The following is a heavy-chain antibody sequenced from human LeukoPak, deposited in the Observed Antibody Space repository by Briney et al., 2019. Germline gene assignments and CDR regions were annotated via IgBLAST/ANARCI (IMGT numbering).Heavy chain of an antibody. J-gene: IGHJ4*02. V-gene: IGHV3-20*04. Sequence: GGPLSSSCPALGLPFVDYALSWVGKVQGKGLEWASGINWNGGSTGYADSVKGRFTISRDNAKNSLYLQMDSLRVEDTALYYCARGIRFLEWLSGFDYWGQGTLVTVSS. CDR3: ARGIRFLEWLSGFDY. CDR1: GLPFVDYA. D-gene: IGHD3-3*01. CDR2: INWNGGST.